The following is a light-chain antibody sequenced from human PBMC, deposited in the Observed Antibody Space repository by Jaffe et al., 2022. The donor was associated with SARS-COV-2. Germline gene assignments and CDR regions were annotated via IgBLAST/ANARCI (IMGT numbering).Light chain of an antibody. V-gene: IGKV3-20*01. CDR3: HQFDISPRT. CDR2: GTS. J-gene: IGKJ1*01. CDR1: QNVGSNY. Sequence: EIVLTQSPGTLSLSPGERATLSCRASQNVGSNYLVWFQQKPGQAPRLLIYGTSSRATGIPDRFSGSGSGTDFTLTISRLEPEDFAVYYCHQFDISPRTFGQGTKVEIK.